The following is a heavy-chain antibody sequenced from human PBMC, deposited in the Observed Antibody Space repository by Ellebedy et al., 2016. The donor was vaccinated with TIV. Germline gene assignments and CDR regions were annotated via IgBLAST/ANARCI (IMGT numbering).Heavy chain of an antibody. D-gene: IGHD2-2*01. J-gene: IGHJ4*02. CDR3: AADRSISWYFY. CDR1: GDSISSRNLY. V-gene: IGHV4-39*07. CDR2: IYSSWNT. Sequence: MPSETLSLTCTVSGDSISSRNLYWGWIRQAPGKGLQWIGSIYSSWNTYYNPSLESRVTMSIDTSKNQFSLKLTSVTAADTAVYYWAADRSISWYFYWGQGTLVTVSS.